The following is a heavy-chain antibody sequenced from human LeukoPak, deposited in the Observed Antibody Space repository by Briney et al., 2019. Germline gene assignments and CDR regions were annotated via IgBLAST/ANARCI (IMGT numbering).Heavy chain of an antibody. V-gene: IGHV1-69*13. CDR2: IIPIFGTA. D-gene: IGHD3-3*01. Sequence: SVKVSCKASGGTFSSYAISWVRQAPGQGLEWMGGIIPIFGTANYAQKFQGRVTITADESTSTAYMELSSLRSEDTAVYYCARGVRAYYDFWSGYYYYFDYWGQGTLVTVSS. J-gene: IGHJ4*02. CDR3: ARGVRAYYDFWSGYYYYFDY. CDR1: GGTFSSYA.